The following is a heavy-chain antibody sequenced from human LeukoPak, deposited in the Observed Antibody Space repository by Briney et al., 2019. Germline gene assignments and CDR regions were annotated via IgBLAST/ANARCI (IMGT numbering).Heavy chain of an antibody. CDR2: INPRGTST. J-gene: IGHJ4*02. CDR3: ARPSTYYYDSSGYYFDY. V-gene: IGHV1-46*01. CDR1: GYTFTSYF. D-gene: IGHD3-22*01. Sequence: EASVKVSCKASGYTFTSYFMHWVRQAPGQGLEWMGIINPRGTSTNYAQKFQGRVTMTRDMSTSTVYMELSSLRSEDTAVYYCARPSTYYYDSSGYYFDYWGQGTLVTVSS.